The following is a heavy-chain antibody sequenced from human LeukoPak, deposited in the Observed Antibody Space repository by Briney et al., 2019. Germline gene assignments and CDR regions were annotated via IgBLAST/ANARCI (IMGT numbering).Heavy chain of an antibody. V-gene: IGHV3-7*03. CDR3: ARGGGLDV. D-gene: IGHD3-16*01. CDR2: INHNGNVN. J-gene: IGHJ6*02. CDR1: GFTFSSYW. Sequence: GGSLRPSCAASGFTFSSYWMNWARQAPGKGLEWVASINHNGNVNHYVDSVKGRFTISRDNAKNSLYLQMSNLRAEDTAVYFCARGGGLDVWGQGATVTVSS.